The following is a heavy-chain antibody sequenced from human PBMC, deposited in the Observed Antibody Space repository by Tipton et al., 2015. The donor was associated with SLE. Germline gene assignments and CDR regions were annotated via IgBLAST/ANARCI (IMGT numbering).Heavy chain of an antibody. CDR1: GGSISSPTYY. D-gene: IGHD1-26*01. CDR3: ARRIPHHYYFDL. V-gene: IGHV4-39*07. Sequence: LRLSCTVSGGSISSPTYYWGWVRQPPGKGLEWIGSIYYTGSAYYNPSLKSRVIISVDPSKNQFSLKMRSVTAADTAVYYCARRIPHHYYFDLWGRGTLVTVSS. J-gene: IGHJ2*01. CDR2: IYYTGSA.